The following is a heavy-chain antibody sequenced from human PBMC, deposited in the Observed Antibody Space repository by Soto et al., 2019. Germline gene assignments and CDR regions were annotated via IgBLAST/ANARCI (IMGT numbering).Heavy chain of an antibody. D-gene: IGHD3-22*01. J-gene: IGHJ4*02. CDR2: INPNSGGT. Sequence: GASVKVSCKASGYTFTGYYLHWVRQAPGQGLEWMGWINPNSGGTNYAQKFQGWVTMTWDTSISTAYMELSRLTSDDTAVYYCAREAAYYDSSGYYRPFDYWGQGPLVTVSS. CDR1: GYTFTGYY. CDR3: AREAAYYDSSGYYRPFDY. V-gene: IGHV1-2*04.